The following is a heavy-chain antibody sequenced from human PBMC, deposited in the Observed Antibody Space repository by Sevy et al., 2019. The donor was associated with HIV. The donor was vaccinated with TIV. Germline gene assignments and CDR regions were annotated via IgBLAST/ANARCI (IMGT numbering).Heavy chain of an antibody. CDR1: GFTSSNYA. D-gene: IGHD1-26*01. Sequence: GGSLRLSCAASGFTSSNYAMSWVRQAPGKGLEWVSGLCGSGGSIYYADSVKGRFTISRDNSRNTLYLQMNSLRAEDTAVYYCAKDRIWELGDSFDVWGQGTMVTVSS. J-gene: IGHJ3*01. CDR3: AKDRIWELGDSFDV. CDR2: LCGSGGSI. V-gene: IGHV3-23*01.